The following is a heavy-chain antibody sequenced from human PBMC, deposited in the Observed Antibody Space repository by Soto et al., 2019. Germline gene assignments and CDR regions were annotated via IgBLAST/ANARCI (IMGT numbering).Heavy chain of an antibody. CDR1: GGSISSAGYF. CDR3: ARDNSVGYTYHHNWFDP. CDR2: IYYSGST. Sequence: SSETLSLTCTVSGGSISSAGYFWNWIRQHPGKGLEWIGYIYYSGSTSYNPSLKSRVSMSVDTSKNQFSLKLSSVTAADTAVYYCARDNSVGYTYHHNWFDPWGQGTLVTVSS. J-gene: IGHJ5*02. V-gene: IGHV4-31*03. D-gene: IGHD5-18*01.